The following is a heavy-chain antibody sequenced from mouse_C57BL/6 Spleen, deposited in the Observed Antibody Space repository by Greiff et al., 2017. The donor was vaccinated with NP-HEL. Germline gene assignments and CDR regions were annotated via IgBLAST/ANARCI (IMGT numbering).Heavy chain of an antibody. CDR3: TFPFTTVVVDAMDY. V-gene: IGHV6-3*01. J-gene: IGHJ4*01. CDR2: IRLKSDNYAT. CDR1: GFTFSNYW. D-gene: IGHD1-1*01. Sequence: EVKLEESGGGLVQPGGSMKLSCVASGFTFSNYWMNWVRQSPEKGLEWVAQIRLKSDNYATHYAESVKGRFTISRADSKSSVYLQMNNLRAEDTGIYYCTFPFTTVVVDAMDYWGQGTSVTVSS.